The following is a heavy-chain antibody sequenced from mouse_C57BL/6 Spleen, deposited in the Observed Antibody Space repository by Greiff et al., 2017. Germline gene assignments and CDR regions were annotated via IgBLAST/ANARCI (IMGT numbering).Heavy chain of an antibody. CDR1: GFTFSDAW. Sequence: EVNVVESGGGLVQPGGSMKLSCAASGFTFSDAWMDWVRQSPEKGLEWVAEIRNKANNHATYYAESVKGRFTISRDDSKSSVYLQMNSLRAEDTGIYYCTRQAAQATDYAMDYWGQGTSVTVSS. CDR2: IRNKANNHAT. V-gene: IGHV6-6*01. J-gene: IGHJ4*01. D-gene: IGHD3-2*02. CDR3: TRQAAQATDYAMDY.